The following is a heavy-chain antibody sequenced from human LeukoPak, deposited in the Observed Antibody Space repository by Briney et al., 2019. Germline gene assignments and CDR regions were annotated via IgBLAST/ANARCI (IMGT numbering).Heavy chain of an antibody. J-gene: IGHJ4*02. D-gene: IGHD4-17*01. V-gene: IGHV4-4*07. CDR2: LYTSGST. CDR1: GSSISYYY. Sequence: SETLSLTCFVTGSSISYYYWSWIRQPAGKGLEWIGRLYTSGSTDYNPSLKSRVTMSVDTSKNQFSLKLRSVTAADTAVYYCARGTVTTLFDYWGQGTLVTVSS. CDR3: ARGTVTTLFDY.